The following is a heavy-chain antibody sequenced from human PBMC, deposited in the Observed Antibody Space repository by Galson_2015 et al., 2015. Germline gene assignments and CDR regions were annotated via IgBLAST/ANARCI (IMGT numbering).Heavy chain of an antibody. CDR1: GFTFSNTP. V-gene: IGHV3-64D*08. Sequence: SLRLSCAPSGFTFSNTPMYWVRQAPGKGLEYISAINKSGAYIFYSDSVKGRFTNSRDDSKNTLFLQMSSLRPEDTAVYYCVKSDYYYESDRYEGWFDPWGQGTLVTVSS. CDR2: INKSGAYI. D-gene: IGHD3-22*01. J-gene: IGHJ5*02. CDR3: VKSDYYYESDRYEGWFDP.